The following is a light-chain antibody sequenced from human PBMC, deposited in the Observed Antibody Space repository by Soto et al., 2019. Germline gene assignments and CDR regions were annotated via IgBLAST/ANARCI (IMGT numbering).Light chain of an antibody. CDR1: QSVSID. J-gene: IGKJ3*01. CDR2: DAS. V-gene: IGKV3-11*01. CDR3: QHRHN. Sequence: EVVLTQSPATLSLSPGDRATLSCRASQSVSIDFAWYQQKPGQDPRLLIYDASNRATGIPARFSGSGSGTDFTLTISSLEPEDFAVYYCQHRHNFGPGTKVDIK.